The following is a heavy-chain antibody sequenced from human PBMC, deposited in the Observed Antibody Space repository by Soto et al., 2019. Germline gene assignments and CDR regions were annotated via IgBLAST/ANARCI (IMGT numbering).Heavy chain of an antibody. V-gene: IGHV5-51*01. J-gene: IGHJ5*02. CDR1: GYSFTSYW. D-gene: IGHD3-22*01. CDR2: IYPRDSAT. Sequence: PGESLKISCKGSGYSFTSYWIGWVRQMPGKGLEWMGIIYPRDSATRYSPPLPGQVTISADKSISTASLQWSRLKASDTAMYYCARVPAYYYDSSGRNWFDPWAQGPLVTVSS. CDR3: ARVPAYYYDSSGRNWFDP.